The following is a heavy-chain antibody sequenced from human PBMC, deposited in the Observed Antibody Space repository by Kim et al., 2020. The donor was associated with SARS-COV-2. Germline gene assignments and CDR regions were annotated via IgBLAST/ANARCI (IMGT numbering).Heavy chain of an antibody. CDR1: GFTFSSYS. CDR2: ISSSSSYI. D-gene: IGHD3-22*01. Sequence: GGSLRLSCAASGFTFSSYSMNWVRQAPGKGLEWVSSISSSSSYIYYADSVKGRFTISRDNAKNSLYLQMNSLRAEDTAVYYCASQLYYYDSSGYYSHFDYWGQGTLVTVSS. CDR3: ASQLYYYDSSGYYSHFDY. V-gene: IGHV3-21*01. J-gene: IGHJ4*02.